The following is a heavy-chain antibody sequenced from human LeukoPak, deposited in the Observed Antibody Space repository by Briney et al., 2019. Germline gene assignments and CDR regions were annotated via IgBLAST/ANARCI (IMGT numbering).Heavy chain of an antibody. Sequence: ASVNDSCKVSGYTLTELSLDWVRQAPGKGLEWMGGFDPEDGETIYAQKFQGRVTMTEDTSTDTAYMELSSLRSEDTAVYYCATGRISQAFRAAFDIWADRPIVTVSS. J-gene: IGHJ3*02. CDR3: ATGRISQAFRAAFDI. CDR2: FDPEDGET. V-gene: IGHV1-24*01. D-gene: IGHD1-14*01. CDR1: GYTLTELS.